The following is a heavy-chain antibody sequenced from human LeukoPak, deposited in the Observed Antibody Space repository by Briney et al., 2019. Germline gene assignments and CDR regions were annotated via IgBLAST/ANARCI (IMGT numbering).Heavy chain of an antibody. CDR3: ASELPAAELNWFDP. D-gene: IGHD2-2*01. V-gene: IGHV1-69*13. CDR2: IIPIFGTA. J-gene: IGHJ5*02. Sequence: SVNVSCKASGYTFTSYGISWVRQAPGQGLEWMGGIIPIFGTANYAQKFQGRVTITADESTSTAYMELSSLRSEDTAVYYCASELPAAELNWFDPWGQGTLVTVSS. CDR1: GYTFTSYG.